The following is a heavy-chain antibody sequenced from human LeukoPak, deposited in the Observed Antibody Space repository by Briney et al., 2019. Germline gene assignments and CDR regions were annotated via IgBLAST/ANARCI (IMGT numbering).Heavy chain of an antibody. CDR2: IYTGGST. CDR1: GFIVTSNY. V-gene: IGHV3-53*01. J-gene: IGHJ4*02. D-gene: IGHD3-10*01. Sequence: GGSLRLSCAASGFIVTSNYMSWVRQAPGKGLEWISIIYTGGSTAYAESVKGRFTISRDISKNTLYLQMNSLRADDTAVYYCARGAGANWGQGTLVTVFS. CDR3: ARGAGAN.